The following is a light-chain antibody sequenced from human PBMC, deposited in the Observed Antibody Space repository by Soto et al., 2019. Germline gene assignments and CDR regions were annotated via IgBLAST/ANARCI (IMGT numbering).Light chain of an antibody. Sequence: DIQMTQSPATLSASVGDRVTITCRASQSISRWLTWYQQKPGKAPKLLIYTTSSLQSGVPSRFSGSGSGTDFTLTISSLHPEDFATYYCQQTYSTWTFGQGTKV. CDR2: TTS. V-gene: IGKV1-39*01. CDR1: QSISRW. CDR3: QQTYSTWT. J-gene: IGKJ1*01.